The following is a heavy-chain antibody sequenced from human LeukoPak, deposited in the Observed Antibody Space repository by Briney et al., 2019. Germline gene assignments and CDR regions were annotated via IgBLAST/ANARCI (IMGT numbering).Heavy chain of an antibody. V-gene: IGHV4-39*01. CDR1: GVSISRNSYY. CDR3: ARHPTLTSGGNFDY. J-gene: IGHJ4*02. Sequence: SETLSLTCSVSGVSISRNSYYWGWLRQPHGQGLEWIGSLYNTETTYYNPSLQSRVTISVDTSKNQLSLKLSSVTAADTAVYYCARHPTLTSGGNFDYWGQGTLVTVSS. CDR2: LYNTETT. D-gene: IGHD1-14*01.